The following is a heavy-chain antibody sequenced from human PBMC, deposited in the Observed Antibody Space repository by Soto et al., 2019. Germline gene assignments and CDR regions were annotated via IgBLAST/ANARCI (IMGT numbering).Heavy chain of an antibody. Sequence: SSETLSLTCTVSGGSISRGDYYWSWIRQPPGKGLEWIGYIYYSGSTYYNPSLKSRVTISVDTSKNQFSLKLSSATAADTAVYYCARARGYSTVDYWGQGTLVTVSS. J-gene: IGHJ4*02. D-gene: IGHD5-12*01. CDR3: ARARGYSTVDY. CDR2: IYYSGST. V-gene: IGHV4-30-4*01. CDR1: GGSISRGDYY.